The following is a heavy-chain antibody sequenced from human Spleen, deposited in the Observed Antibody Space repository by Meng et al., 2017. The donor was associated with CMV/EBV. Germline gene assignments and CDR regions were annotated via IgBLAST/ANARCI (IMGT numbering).Heavy chain of an antibody. CDR1: GYTLTELS. CDR2: FDPEDGAT. D-gene: IGHD5-24*01. V-gene: IGHV1-24*01. CDR3: ARGGDGYNFGY. J-gene: IGHJ4*02. Sequence: GQIGKSWAGLKTPRASVTVSCKASGYTLTELSMHWVRQAPGKWLEWMGGFDPEDGATIYAQKFQGRVTITADESTSTAYMELSSLRSADTAVYYCARGGDGYNFGYWGQGTLVTVSS.